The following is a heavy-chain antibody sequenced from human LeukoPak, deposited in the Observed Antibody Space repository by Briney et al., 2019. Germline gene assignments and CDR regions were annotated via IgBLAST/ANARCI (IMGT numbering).Heavy chain of an antibody. V-gene: IGHV3-23*01. D-gene: IGHD6-19*01. CDR3: AKDSSGYSSGSFDY. CDR2: ISGSGGST. Sequence: GGSLRLSCAASGFTLSSHPMNWVRQAPGKGLEWVSAISGSGGSTYYADSVKGRFTISRDNSKNTLYLQMNSLRAEDTAVYYCAKDSSGYSSGSFDYWGQGTLVTVSS. J-gene: IGHJ4*02. CDR1: GFTLSSHP.